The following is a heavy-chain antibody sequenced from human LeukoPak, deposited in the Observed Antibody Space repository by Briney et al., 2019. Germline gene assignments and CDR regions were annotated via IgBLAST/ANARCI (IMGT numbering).Heavy chain of an antibody. J-gene: IGHJ4*02. Sequence: GGSLRLSCTTSGFAFDDFAMSWVRQPAGKGLELVGFIRRRAYGGAAEYAASVKGRFIISRDDSKGIAYLQMNSLKTEDTAVYYCSRNGLVDFDYWGQGSRVIVSP. CDR2: IRRRAYGGAA. CDR3: SRNGLVDFDY. V-gene: IGHV3-49*04. CDR1: GFAFDDFA.